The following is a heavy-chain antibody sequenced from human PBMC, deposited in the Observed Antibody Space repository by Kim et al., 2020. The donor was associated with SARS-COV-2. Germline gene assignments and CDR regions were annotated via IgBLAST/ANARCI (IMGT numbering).Heavy chain of an antibody. Sequence: ETIYAQKFQGRVTMTEDTSTDTAYMELSSLRSEDTAVYYCATDPSTGRVYWGQGTLVTVSS. D-gene: IGHD3-10*01. CDR3: ATDPSTGRVY. J-gene: IGHJ4*02. V-gene: IGHV1-24*01. CDR2: ET.